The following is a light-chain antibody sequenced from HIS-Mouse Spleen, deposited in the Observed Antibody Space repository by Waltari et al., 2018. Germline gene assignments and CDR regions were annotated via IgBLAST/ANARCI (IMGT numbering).Light chain of an antibody. CDR3: AAWDDSLNGAV. Sequence: QSVLTQPPSASGTPGQRVTISCSGSSSNIGSNTVNWYQQLPGTAPKLLIYSNNPRPSGVPDRFSGSKSGTSASLAISGLQSEDEADYYCAAWDDSLNGAVFGGGTQLTAL. V-gene: IGLV1-44*01. J-gene: IGLJ7*02. CDR2: SNN. CDR1: SSNIGSNT.